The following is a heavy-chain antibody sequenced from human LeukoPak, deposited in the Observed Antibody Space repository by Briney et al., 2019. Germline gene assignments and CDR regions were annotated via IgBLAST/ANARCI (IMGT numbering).Heavy chain of an antibody. CDR2: ISYDGSNK. CDR3: ARAHRDSSSPEIDAFDI. J-gene: IGHJ3*02. V-gene: IGHV3-30-3*01. Sequence: GGSLRLSCAASGFTFSSYAMHWVRQAPGKGLEWVAVISYDGSNKYYADSVKGRFTISRDNSKNTLYLQVNSLRAEDTAVYYCARAHRDSSSPEIDAFDIWGQGTMVTVSS. CDR1: GFTFSSYA. D-gene: IGHD6-6*01.